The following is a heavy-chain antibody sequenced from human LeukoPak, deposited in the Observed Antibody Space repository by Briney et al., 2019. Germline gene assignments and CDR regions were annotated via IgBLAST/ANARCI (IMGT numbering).Heavy chain of an antibody. V-gene: IGHV3-30*04. J-gene: IGHJ4*02. CDR1: GLTFSSYA. D-gene: IGHD4-11*01. Sequence: GGSLRLSCAASGLTFSSYAMHWVRQAPGKGLEWVAVISYDGSNKYYADSVKGRFTISRDNSKNTLYLQMNSLRAEDTAVYYCADGYTNYGPPFDYWGQGTLVTLSS. CDR3: ADGYTNYGPPFDY. CDR2: ISYDGSNK.